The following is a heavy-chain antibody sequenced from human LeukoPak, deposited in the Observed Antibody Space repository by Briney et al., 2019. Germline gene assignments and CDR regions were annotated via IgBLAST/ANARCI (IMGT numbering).Heavy chain of an antibody. CDR3: ARVSSIAARLDY. J-gene: IGHJ4*02. CDR2: INHSRST. CDR1: GGSFSGYY. V-gene: IGHV4-34*01. Sequence: SETLSLTCAVYGGSFSGYYWSWIRQPPGKGLEWIGEINHSRSTNYNPSLKSRVTISVDTSKNQFSLKLSSVTAADTAVYYCARVSSIAARLDYWGQGTLVTVSS. D-gene: IGHD6-6*01.